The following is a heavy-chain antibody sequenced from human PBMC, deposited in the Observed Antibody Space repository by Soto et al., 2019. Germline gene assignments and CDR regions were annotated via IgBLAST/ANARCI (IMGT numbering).Heavy chain of an antibody. J-gene: IGHJ6*02. CDR1: GFSLSNGRMG. CDR2: IFSNDEK. Sequence: FGPTLVNPRDGLTLTCTVSGFSLSNGRMGVSWIRQPPGKALEWLAHIFSNDEKSYSTSLKSRLTISKDTSNSQVVLTMTNMDPVDTATYYCARHYSTTYCYCGMDVWGQLTTVTVPS. D-gene: IGHD4-4*01. CDR3: ARHYSTTYCYCGMDV. V-gene: IGHV2-26*01.